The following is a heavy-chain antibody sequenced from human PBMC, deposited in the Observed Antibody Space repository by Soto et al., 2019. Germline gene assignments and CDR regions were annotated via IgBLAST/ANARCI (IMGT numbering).Heavy chain of an antibody. Sequence: GESLKISCAASGFTFSTYWMTWVRQAPGKGLEWVAHMNQDGSDKYYVDSVRGRFTISRDNAKNSLYLQMNSLRAEDTAVYYCARAPRSSDAFWGQGTLVTVS. CDR3: ARAPRSSDAF. V-gene: IGHV3-7*01. J-gene: IGHJ4*02. CDR1: GFTFSTYW. D-gene: IGHD6-13*01. CDR2: MNQDGSDK.